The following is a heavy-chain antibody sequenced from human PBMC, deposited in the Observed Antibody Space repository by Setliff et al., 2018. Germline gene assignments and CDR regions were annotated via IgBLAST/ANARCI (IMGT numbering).Heavy chain of an antibody. Sequence: GGSLRLSCVASGFSFSNYAMNWVRQAPGKGPEWISVISGSRGSTYYADFVKGRFTISRDNSKNTLYLQMNSLRAEDTAVYYCARENRYNFWSGLDAFDIWGQGTMVTVSS. CDR2: ISGSRGST. CDR3: ARENRYNFWSGLDAFDI. CDR1: GFSFSNYA. V-gene: IGHV3-23*01. D-gene: IGHD3-3*01. J-gene: IGHJ3*02.